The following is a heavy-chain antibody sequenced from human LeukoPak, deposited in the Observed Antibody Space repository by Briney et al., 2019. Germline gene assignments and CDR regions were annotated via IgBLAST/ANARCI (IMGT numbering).Heavy chain of an antibody. D-gene: IGHD4-11*01. CDR1: GYMFTNYD. CDR2: MNPQSWNT. V-gene: IGHV1-8*03. J-gene: IGHJ6*03. CDR3: ARGPNYSNFGSAYYYYMDV. Sequence: ASVKVSCKASGYMFTNYDINWVRQATGQGLEGMGLMNPQSWNTGYAQKFRGRVTIARDTSITTAYMELSSLRSEDTAVYYCARGPNYSNFGSAYYYYMDVWGKGTTVTVSS.